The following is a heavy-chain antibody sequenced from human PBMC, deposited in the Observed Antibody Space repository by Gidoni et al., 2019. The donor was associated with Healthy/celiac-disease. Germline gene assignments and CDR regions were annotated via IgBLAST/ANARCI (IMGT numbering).Heavy chain of an antibody. CDR2: IYYSGST. D-gene: IGHD1-1*01. CDR3: ARDGTTSHFDY. V-gene: IGHV4-59*01. J-gene: IGHJ4*02. CDR1: GGSISSYY. Sequence: QVQLQESGPGLVKPSETLSLTCTVSGGSISSYYWSWIRQPPGKGLEWIGYIYYSGSTNYNPSLKSRVTISVDTSKNQFSLKLSSVTAADTAVYYCARDGTTSHFDYWGQGTLVTVSS.